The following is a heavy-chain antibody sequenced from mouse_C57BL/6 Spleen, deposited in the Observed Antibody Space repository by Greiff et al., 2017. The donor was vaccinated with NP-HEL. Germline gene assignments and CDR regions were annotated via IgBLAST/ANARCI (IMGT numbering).Heavy chain of an antibody. CDR3: ARSRGNLYAMDY. J-gene: IGHJ4*01. Sequence: QVQLQQPGAELVKPGASVKLSCKASGYTFTSYWMQWVKQRPGQGLEWIGEIDPSDSYTNYNQKFKGKATLTVDTSSSTAYMQLSSLTSEDSAVYYCARSRGNLYAMDYWGQGTSDTVSS. CDR2: IDPSDSYT. V-gene: IGHV1-50*01. D-gene: IGHD2-1*01. CDR1: GYTFTSYW.